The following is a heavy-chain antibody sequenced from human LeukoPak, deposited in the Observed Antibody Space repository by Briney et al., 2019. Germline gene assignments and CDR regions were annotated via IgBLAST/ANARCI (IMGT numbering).Heavy chain of an antibody. D-gene: IGHD6-13*01. CDR1: GGSISSSSYY. V-gene: IGHV4-39*01. CDR3: ARRGERQQLVMRY. Sequence: SETLSLTCTVSGGSISSSSYYWGWIRQPPGKGLEWIGSIYYSGNTYYNPSLKSRVTISVDTSKTQFSLKLNSVTAADTAVYYCARRGERQQLVMRYWGQGTLVTVSS. J-gene: IGHJ4*02. CDR2: IYYSGNT.